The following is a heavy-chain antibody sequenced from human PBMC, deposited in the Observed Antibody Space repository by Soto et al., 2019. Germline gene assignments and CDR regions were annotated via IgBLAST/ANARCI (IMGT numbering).Heavy chain of an antibody. D-gene: IGHD1-1*01. CDR1: GYSISSGYY. CDR3: ARTVVLERGWFDP. V-gene: IGHV4-38-2*01. CDR2: IYHSGST. Sequence: WETLSLTCAVSGYSISSGYYWGWIRQPPGKGLEWIGSIYHSGSTYYNPSLKSRVTISVDTSKNQFSLKLSSVTAADTAVYYCARTVVLERGWFDPWGQGTLVTVSS. J-gene: IGHJ5*02.